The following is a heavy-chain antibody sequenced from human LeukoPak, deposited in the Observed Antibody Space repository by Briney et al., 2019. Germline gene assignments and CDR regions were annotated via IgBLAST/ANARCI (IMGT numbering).Heavy chain of an antibody. J-gene: IGHJ4*02. CDR1: GFTSDNYG. CDR2: IRSKAHDATP. CDR3: ATDRRVLWSIVGALPSDY. V-gene: IGHV3-49*03. D-gene: IGHD1-26*01. Sequence: GGSLRLSCTASGFTSDNYGVSWFRQAPGKGLEWVGFIRSKAHDATPQYGASVKGRFTISRDDSKSIAYLQMNSLRAEDTAVYYCATDRRVLWSIVGALPSDYWGQGTLVTVSS.